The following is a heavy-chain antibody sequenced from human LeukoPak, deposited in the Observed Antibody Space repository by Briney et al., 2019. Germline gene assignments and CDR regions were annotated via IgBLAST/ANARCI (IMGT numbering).Heavy chain of an antibody. CDR1: GGSISSHNW. CDR2: IYHDGST. Sequence: MPSETLSLTCAVSGGSISSHNWWSWVRQPPGKGLEWIGEIYHDGSTDYNPSLKSRVSISLDKSKNQFSLRLRSVTAADTAVYHCASDMGRFDIDYWGHGILVTVS. J-gene: IGHJ4*01. V-gene: IGHV4-4*02. CDR3: ASDMGRFDIDY. D-gene: IGHD3-9*01.